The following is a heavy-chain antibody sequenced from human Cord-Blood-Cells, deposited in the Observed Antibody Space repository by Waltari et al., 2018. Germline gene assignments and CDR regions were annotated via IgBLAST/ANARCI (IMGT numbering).Heavy chain of an antibody. Sequence: QVQLQESGPGLVKPSETLSLTCTVSGDSISSYYWSWIRQPPGKGLEWIGYIYYSGSTNYNPSLKSRVTISVDTSKNQFSLKLSSVTAADTAVYYCARDGGSSSWYAEYFQHWGQDTLVTVSS. D-gene: IGHD6-13*01. CDR3: ARDGGSSSWYAEYFQH. CDR1: GDSISSYY. CDR2: IYYSGST. V-gene: IGHV4-59*01. J-gene: IGHJ1*01.